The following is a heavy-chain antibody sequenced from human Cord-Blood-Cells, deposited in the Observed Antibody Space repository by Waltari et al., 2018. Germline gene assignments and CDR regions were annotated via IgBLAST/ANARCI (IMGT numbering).Heavy chain of an antibody. CDR1: GGTFSSYA. CDR3: ARGYDYGDYVGGWFDP. V-gene: IGHV1-69*01. J-gene: IGHJ5*02. Sequence: QVQLVQSGAEVKKPGSSVKVSCKASGGTFSSYAISWVRQAPGQGLEWMGGIIPIFGTANYAQKFEGRVTITADESTSTAYMELSSLRSEDTAVYYCARGYDYGDYVGGWFDPWGQGTLVTVSS. CDR2: IIPIFGTA. D-gene: IGHD4-17*01.